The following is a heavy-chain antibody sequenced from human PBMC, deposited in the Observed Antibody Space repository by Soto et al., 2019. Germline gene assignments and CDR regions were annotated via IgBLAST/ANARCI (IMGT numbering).Heavy chain of an antibody. J-gene: IGHJ6*02. CDR3: ARAVVPAALHYGTYV. CDR1: GYTFTSYG. CDR2: ISAYNGNT. Sequence: ASVKVSCKASGYTFTSYGISWVRQAPGQGLEWMGWISAYNGNTNYAQKLQGRVTMTTDTSTSTAYMELRSLRSDDTAVYYCARAVVPAALHYGTYVWGQGTTVTVSS. D-gene: IGHD2-2*01. V-gene: IGHV1-18*01.